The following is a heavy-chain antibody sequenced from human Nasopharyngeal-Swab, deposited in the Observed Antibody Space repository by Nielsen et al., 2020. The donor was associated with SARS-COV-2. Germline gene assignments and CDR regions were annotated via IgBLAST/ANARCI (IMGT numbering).Heavy chain of an antibody. CDR2: ISYDGSNK. D-gene: IGHD3-22*01. CDR3: AKGYDSSGLDY. J-gene: IGHJ4*02. V-gene: IGHV3-30*18. Sequence: GESLKISCAASGFTFSSYGMHWVRQAPGKGLEWVAVISYDGSNKYYADSVKGRFTISRDNSKNTLYLQMNSLRAEDTAVYYCAKGYDSSGLDYWGQGTLVTVSS. CDR1: GFTFSSYG.